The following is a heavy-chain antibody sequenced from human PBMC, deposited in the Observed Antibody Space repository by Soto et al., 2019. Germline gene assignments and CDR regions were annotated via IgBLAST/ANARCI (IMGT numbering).Heavy chain of an antibody. J-gene: IGHJ3*02. CDR1: GGSISSYY. CDR3: ARDNVEMATPDAFDI. V-gene: IGHV4-59*01. Sequence: ETLSLTCTVSGGSISSYYWSWIRQPPGKGLEWIGYIYYSGSTNYNPSLKSRVTISVDTSKNQFSLKLSSVTAADTAVYYCARDNVEMATPDAFDIWGQGTMVTVSS. CDR2: IYYSGST. D-gene: IGHD5-12*01.